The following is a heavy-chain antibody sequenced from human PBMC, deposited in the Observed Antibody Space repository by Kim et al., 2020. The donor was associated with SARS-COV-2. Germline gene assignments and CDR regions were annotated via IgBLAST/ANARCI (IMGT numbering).Heavy chain of an antibody. V-gene: IGHV3-30-3*01. CDR2: ISCDGSNK. CDR1: GFSFNSSA. Sequence: GGSLRLSCAASGFSFNSSAMNWVRQAPGKGLEWVAGISCDGSNKEFADAVKGRFTISRDNAKSTLYLQMNSLRVEDTAVYYCARGNYYESVSLSDYYYGMDVWPRGTTVTLST. J-gene: IGHJ6*04. CDR3: ARGNYYESVSLSDYYYGMDV. D-gene: IGHD3-22*01.